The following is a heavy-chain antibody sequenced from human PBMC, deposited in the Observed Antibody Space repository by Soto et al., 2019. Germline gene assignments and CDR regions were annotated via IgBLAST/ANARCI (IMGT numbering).Heavy chain of an antibody. CDR2: ISDSGDNT. Sequence: PGGSLRLSCAASGFMFSSYAMSWVRQAPGKGLEWVSTISDSGDNTHYADSVTGRFTISRDNSKSTLFLQMNSLRAEDTAIYFCAKRRLNTIMGPIFPFDWFDPWGRGTLVTVSS. J-gene: IGHJ5*02. D-gene: IGHD1-26*01. CDR1: GFMFSSYA. CDR3: AKRRLNTIMGPIFPFDWFDP. V-gene: IGHV3-23*01.